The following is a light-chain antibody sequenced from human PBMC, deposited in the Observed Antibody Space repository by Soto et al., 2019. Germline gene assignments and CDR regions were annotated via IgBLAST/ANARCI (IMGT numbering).Light chain of an antibody. CDR1: QSVSNN. CDR3: QQYNNWPPIT. CDR2: GAY. Sequence: EIVMTQSPATLSVSPGERATLSCRASQSVSNNLAWLQQKPGQAPRLLIYGAYTRATGIPARFSGSGSGTEFTLTVSSLQSEDFAVYYCQQYNNWPPITFGQGTRMEIK. J-gene: IGKJ5*01. V-gene: IGKV3-15*01.